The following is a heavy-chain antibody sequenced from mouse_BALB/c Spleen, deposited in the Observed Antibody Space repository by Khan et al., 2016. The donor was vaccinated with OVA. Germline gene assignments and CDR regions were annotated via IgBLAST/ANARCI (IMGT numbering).Heavy chain of an antibody. CDR1: GLNIKDTY. J-gene: IGHJ2*01. V-gene: IGHV14-3*02. CDR2: YDPPNGNT. Sequence: QSGAGLVKSGPTVSLSCTASGLNIKDTYMHYLMQWPQQDLLESMRYDPPNGNTRYDPKFQGKASITADTSSNPSYLQLNSVTSEDTAVYYCDRMSRKWGQGTMLTVSS. CDR3: DRMSRK.